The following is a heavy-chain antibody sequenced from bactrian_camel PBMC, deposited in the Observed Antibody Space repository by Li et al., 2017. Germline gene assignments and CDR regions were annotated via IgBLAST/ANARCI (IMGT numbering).Heavy chain of an antibody. Sequence: HVQLVESGGGSVQAGGSLRLACTASGSTVSTYSMAWFRQAPGKEREGVAAMDSDGSTSYHKSVQGRFTLIQDDAKNALYLQMDMLKPEDTAMYFCAARGLGADCSGPRRSSAEYVYWGQGTQVTVS. J-gene: IGHJ4*01. V-gene: IGHV3S55*01. CDR1: GSTVSTYS. CDR2: MDSDGST. D-gene: IGHD3*01. CDR3: AARGLGADCSGPRRSSAEYVY.